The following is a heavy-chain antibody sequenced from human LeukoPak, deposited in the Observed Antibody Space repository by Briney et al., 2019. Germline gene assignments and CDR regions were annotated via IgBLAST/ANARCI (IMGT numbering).Heavy chain of an antibody. CDR2: TSAYNGNT. V-gene: IGHV1-18*01. D-gene: IGHD2-2*01. Sequence: ASVKVSCKASGYTFTSYGISWVRQAPGQGLEWMGWTSAYNGNTNYAQKLQGRVTMTTDTSTSTAYMELRSLRSDDTAVYYCARDRSCSSTSCSYYYYYGMDVWGQGTTVTVSS. CDR3: ARDRSCSSTSCSYYYYYGMDV. J-gene: IGHJ6*02. CDR1: GYTFTSYG.